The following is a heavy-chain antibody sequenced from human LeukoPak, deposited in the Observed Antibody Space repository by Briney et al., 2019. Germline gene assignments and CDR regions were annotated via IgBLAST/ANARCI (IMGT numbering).Heavy chain of an antibody. V-gene: IGHV3-43*01. CDR2: ISWDGGVT. CDR1: GFIFDDYL. CDR3: ATTTLTYYYDSSGYSRAEYFQY. D-gene: IGHD3-22*01. Sequence: GGSLRLSCAASGFIFDDYLIHWVRQRPGKGLEWVSLISWDGGVTYHADSVKGRFTISRDNSKNSLYLQMNSLRAEDTAFYYCATTTLTYYYDSSGYSRAEYFQYWGQGTLVTVSS. J-gene: IGHJ1*01.